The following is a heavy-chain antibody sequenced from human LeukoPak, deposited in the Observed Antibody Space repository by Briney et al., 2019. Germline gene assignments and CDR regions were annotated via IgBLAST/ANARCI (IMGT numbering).Heavy chain of an antibody. CDR1: GYTLTELS. CDR3: ATDHCSSTSCYAYGSFDY. Sequence: ASVKVSCKVSGYTLTELSMHWVRQAPGKGLEWMGGFDPEDSETIYAQKFQGRVTMTEDTSTDTAYMELSSLRSEDTAVYYCATDHCSSTSCYAYGSFDYWGQGTLVTVSS. J-gene: IGHJ4*02. V-gene: IGHV1-24*01. D-gene: IGHD2-2*01. CDR2: FDPEDSET.